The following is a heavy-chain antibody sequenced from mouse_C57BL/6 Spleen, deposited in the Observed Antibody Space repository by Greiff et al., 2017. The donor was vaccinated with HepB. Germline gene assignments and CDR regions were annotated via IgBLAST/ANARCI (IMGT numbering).Heavy chain of an antibody. CDR3: ARGTGTNFDV. CDR1: GYTFTSYW. CDR2: IDPSDSYT. Sequence: VQLQQPGAELVRPGTSVKLSCKASGYTFTSYWMHWVKQRPGQGLEWIGVIDPSDSYTNYNQKFKGKATLTVDTSSSTAYMQLSSLTSEDSAVYYCARGTGTNFDVWGTGTTVTVSS. V-gene: IGHV1-59*01. J-gene: IGHJ1*03. D-gene: IGHD4-1*01.